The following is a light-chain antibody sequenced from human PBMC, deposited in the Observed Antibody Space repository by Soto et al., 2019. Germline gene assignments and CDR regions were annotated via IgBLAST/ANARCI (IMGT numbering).Light chain of an antibody. V-gene: IGKV3-20*01. CDR3: QQYGSSPWT. CDR1: QSVSSSY. J-gene: IGKJ1*01. CDR2: GAS. Sequence: EIVLTQSPGTLSLSPGERATLSCRASQSVSSSYLAWYQQKPGQAPRLLIYGASSRATGIPDRFSGSGSGTYFTLTTSRLEPADFAVYYCQQYGSSPWTFGQGTKVYIK.